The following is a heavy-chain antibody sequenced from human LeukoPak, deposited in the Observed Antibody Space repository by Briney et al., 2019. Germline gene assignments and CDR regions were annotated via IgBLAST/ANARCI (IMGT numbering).Heavy chain of an antibody. CDR3: AREGSSHASCFDY. CDR2: INHSGST. Sequence: PSETLSLTCAVYGGSFTGYYWSWIRQPPGKGLEWIGEINHSGSTNYNPSLKSRVAISVATSKNQCSLKLSSVTAADTAVYYCAREGSSHASCFDYWGQGTLLTVSS. J-gene: IGHJ4*02. V-gene: IGHV4-34*01. CDR1: GGSFTGYY. D-gene: IGHD6-6*01.